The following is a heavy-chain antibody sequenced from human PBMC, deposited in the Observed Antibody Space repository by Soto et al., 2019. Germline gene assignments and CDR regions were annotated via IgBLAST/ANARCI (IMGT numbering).Heavy chain of an antibody. J-gene: IGHJ4*02. D-gene: IGHD2-21*01. CDR1: GGSISSSSYF. Sequence: SETLSLTCTVSGGSISSSSYFWNWIRQPPGKGLEWIGSIHYSGSTYYNPSLKSRVTVSVDTSKNQFSLNLTSVTAADTAVYYFATCTPLLQSRFDYWGPGTXVTVSS. CDR2: IHYSGST. V-gene: IGHV4-39*01. CDR3: ATCTPLLQSRFDY.